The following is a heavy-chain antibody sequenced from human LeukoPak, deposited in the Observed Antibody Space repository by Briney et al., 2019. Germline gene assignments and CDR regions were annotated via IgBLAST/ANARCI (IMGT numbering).Heavy chain of an antibody. CDR2: MNPNSGNT. J-gene: IGHJ6*03. D-gene: IGHD3-9*01. V-gene: IGHV1-8*01. CDR3: ATPGPHYDILTGSYYYYMDV. CDR1: GYTFTSYD. Sequence: ASVKVSCKASGYTFTSYDINWVRQATGQGLEWMGWMNPNSGNTGYAQKFQGRVTITTDESTSTAYMELSSLRSEDTAVYYCATPGPHYDILTGSYYYYMDVWGKGTTVTVSS.